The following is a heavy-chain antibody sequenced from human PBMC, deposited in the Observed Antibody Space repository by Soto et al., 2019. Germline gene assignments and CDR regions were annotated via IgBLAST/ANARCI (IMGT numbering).Heavy chain of an antibody. CDR2: ISGSGGST. V-gene: IGHV3-23*01. J-gene: IGHJ4*02. D-gene: IGHD3-10*01. CDR3: AKDPGGFGEKSDYFDY. Sequence: GGSLSLSFAASGFTFSSYAMSWVRQAPGKGLEWVSAISGSGGSTYYADSVKGRFTISRDNSKNTLYLQMNSLRAEDTAVYYCAKDPGGFGEKSDYFDYWGQGTLVTVSS. CDR1: GFTFSSYA.